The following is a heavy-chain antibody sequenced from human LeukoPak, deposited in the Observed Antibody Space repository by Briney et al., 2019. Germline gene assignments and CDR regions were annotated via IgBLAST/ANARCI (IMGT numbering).Heavy chain of an antibody. J-gene: IGHJ3*02. V-gene: IGHV4-4*07. CDR2: IHGIGST. Sequence: KPSETLSPTCTVSGGSISSYYWSWIRQPAGKGLEWIGRIHGIGSTNYNPSLKSRVTMSVDTSKNQFSLKLSSVTAADTALYYCARDYTRGWYGDDAFDIWGQGTMVTVSS. CDR1: GGSISSYY. D-gene: IGHD6-19*01. CDR3: ARDYTRGWYGDDAFDI.